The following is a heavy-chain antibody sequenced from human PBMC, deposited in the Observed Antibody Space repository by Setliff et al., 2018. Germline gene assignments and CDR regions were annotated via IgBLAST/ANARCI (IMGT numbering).Heavy chain of an antibody. V-gene: IGHV3-7*01. Sequence: GSLRLSCAASGFTFSSYWMSWVRQAPGKGLEWVANIKQDGSNKYYADSVKGRFTISRDNSKNTLYLQMNSLRAEDTAVYYCARDRLRSDSPWGYFDYWGQGTLVTVSS. CDR3: ARDRLRSDSPWGYFDY. CDR2: IKQDGSNK. J-gene: IGHJ4*02. CDR1: GFTFSSYW. D-gene: IGHD3-16*01.